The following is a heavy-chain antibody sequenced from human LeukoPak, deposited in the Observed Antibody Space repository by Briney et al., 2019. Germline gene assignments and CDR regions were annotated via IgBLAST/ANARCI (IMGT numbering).Heavy chain of an antibody. Sequence: ASVKVSCKASGYIFTGCYVHWVRQAPGQGLEWMGWINPNSGGTNYAQKFQGRVTMTRDTSISTAYMDLSRLRSDDTAVYYCVRGDSSPYVYFDYWGQGTLVTVSS. CDR3: VRGDSSPYVYFDY. CDR2: INPNSGGT. V-gene: IGHV1-2*02. D-gene: IGHD3-22*01. CDR1: GYIFTGCY. J-gene: IGHJ4*02.